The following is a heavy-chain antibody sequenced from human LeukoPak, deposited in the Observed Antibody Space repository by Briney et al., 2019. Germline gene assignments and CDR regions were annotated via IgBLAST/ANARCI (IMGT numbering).Heavy chain of an antibody. CDR2: ISYDGSNK. Sequence: PGGSLRLSCAASGFTFSSYAMHWVRQAPGKGLEWVAVISYDGSNKYYADSVKGRFTISRDNSKNTLYLQMNSLRAEDTAVYYCARSPIRTGAANLFDYWGQGTLVTVSS. V-gene: IGHV3-30*04. D-gene: IGHD1-26*01. J-gene: IGHJ4*02. CDR1: GFTFSSYA. CDR3: ARSPIRTGAANLFDY.